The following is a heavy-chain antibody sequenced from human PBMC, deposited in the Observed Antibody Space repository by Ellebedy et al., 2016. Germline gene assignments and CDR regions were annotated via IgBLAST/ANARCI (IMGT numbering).Heavy chain of an antibody. V-gene: IGHV3-48*04. D-gene: IGHD7-27*01. CDR3: AKDHPNWANDY. J-gene: IGHJ4*02. CDR2: ISAGGDAI. Sequence: GESLKISXQGSGFDFRHNPMNWVRQAPGKGLEWISYISAGGDAIDYADSVKGRFTISRDNAKTSVYLQMNSLRVDDTATFYCAKDHPNWANDYWGQGALVTVSS. CDR1: GFDFRHNP.